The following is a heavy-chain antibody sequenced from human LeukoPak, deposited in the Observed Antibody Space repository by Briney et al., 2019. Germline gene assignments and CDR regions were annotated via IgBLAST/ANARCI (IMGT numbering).Heavy chain of an antibody. D-gene: IGHD6-19*01. V-gene: IGHV4-34*01. CDR3: ASSMAVAGTDYFDY. CDR2: INHSGST. J-gene: IGHJ4*02. Sequence: SETLSLTCAVYGGSFSGYYWSWIRQPPGKGLEWIGEINHSGSTNYNPSLKSRVTISVDTSKNQFSLKLSSVTAADTAVYYCASSMAVAGTDYFDYWGQGTLVTVSS. CDR1: GGSFSGYY.